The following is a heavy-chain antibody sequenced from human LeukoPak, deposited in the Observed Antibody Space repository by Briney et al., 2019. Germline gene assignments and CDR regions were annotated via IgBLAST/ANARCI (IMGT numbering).Heavy chain of an antibody. Sequence: SEALSLTCTVSGGSISSYYWSWIRQPPGKGLDWIGYIYYSGSTNYNPSLKSRVTISVDTSKNQFSLKPSSVTAADTAVYYCARSSMDGSVSSGYDCYFHYWGQGTLVTVSS. CDR1: GGSISSYY. D-gene: IGHD5-12*01. V-gene: IGHV4-59*01. CDR3: ARSSMDGSVSSGYDCYFHY. J-gene: IGHJ4*02. CDR2: IYYSGST.